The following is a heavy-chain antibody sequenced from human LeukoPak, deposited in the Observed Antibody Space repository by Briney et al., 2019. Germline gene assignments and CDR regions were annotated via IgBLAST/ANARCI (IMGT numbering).Heavy chain of an antibody. Sequence: GASVKVSCKASAHTFTGYYMHWVRQAPGQGLEWMGWINPNSGGTNYAQKFQGRVTMTRDTSISTAYMELSTLRSDDTAVYYCARSSGWSLFDYWGQGTLVTVSS. D-gene: IGHD6-19*01. CDR3: ARSSGWSLFDY. J-gene: IGHJ4*02. CDR1: AHTFTGYY. V-gene: IGHV1-2*02. CDR2: INPNSGGT.